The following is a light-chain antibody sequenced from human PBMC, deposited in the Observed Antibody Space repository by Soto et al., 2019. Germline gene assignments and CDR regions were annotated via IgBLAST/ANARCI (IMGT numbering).Light chain of an antibody. CDR2: GNS. J-gene: IGLJ2*01. CDR3: QSYDISLSVPPGVV. Sequence: QSVLTQPPSVSGAPGQRVTISCTGSSSNIGAGYDVHWYQQLPGTAPKLLIYGNSNRPSGVPDRFSGSKSATSASLAITGLQAEDEADYYCQSYDISLSVPPGVVFGGGTKLTVL. V-gene: IGLV1-40*01. CDR1: SSNIGAGYD.